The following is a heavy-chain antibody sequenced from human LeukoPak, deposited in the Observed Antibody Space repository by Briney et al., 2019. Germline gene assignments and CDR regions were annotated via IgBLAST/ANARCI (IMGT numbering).Heavy chain of an antibody. CDR3: AKARFAPSNYYSYSGMDV. CDR1: GFTFGSYA. J-gene: IGHJ6*02. CDR2: ISGTGGST. V-gene: IGHV3-23*01. Sequence: GGSLRLSCAASGFTFGSYAMSWVRQAPGKGLEWVSAISGTGGSTYYADSVKGRFTISRDNSKNTLYLQMNSLRAEDTALYYCAKARFAPSNYYSYSGMDVWGQGTTVTVSS. D-gene: IGHD3-10*01.